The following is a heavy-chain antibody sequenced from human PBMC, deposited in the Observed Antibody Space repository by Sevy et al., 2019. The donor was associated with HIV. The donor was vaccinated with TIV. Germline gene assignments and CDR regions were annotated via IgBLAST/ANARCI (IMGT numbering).Heavy chain of an antibody. J-gene: IGHJ4*02. D-gene: IGHD1-26*01. V-gene: IGHV4-34*01. CDR1: GGSLSGYY. CDR3: ARGQWEHPF. CDR2: IMPSGIT. Sequence: SETLSLSCAVYGGSLSGYYWSWIRQPPGKGLEWIGEIMPSGITNYNPSLKSRVSISIDTSKNQFTLKVNSVTAADTAIYYCARGQWEHPFWGQGTQVTVSS.